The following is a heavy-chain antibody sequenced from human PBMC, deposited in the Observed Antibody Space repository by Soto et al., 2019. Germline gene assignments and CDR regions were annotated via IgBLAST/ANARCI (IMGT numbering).Heavy chain of an antibody. J-gene: IGHJ3*02. CDR3: ARDRYYDSSGYDAFDI. CDR2: IIPIFGTA. CDR1: RGGLGSNA. Sequence: ASVEVSCKASRGGLGSNAISWVRQDPEQGLEWMGGIIPIFGTANYAQKFQGRVTITADESTSTAYMELSSLRSEDTAVYYCARDRYYDSSGYDAFDIWGQGTMVTVSS. D-gene: IGHD3-22*01. V-gene: IGHV1-69*13.